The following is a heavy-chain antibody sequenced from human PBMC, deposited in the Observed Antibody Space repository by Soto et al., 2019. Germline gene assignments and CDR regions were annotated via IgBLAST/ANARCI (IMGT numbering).Heavy chain of an antibody. CDR2: ITGTGIT. CDR3: AKDLGYGSSWRYALDM. V-gene: IGHV3-23*01. J-gene: IGHJ3*02. CDR1: GFPFQSYA. Sequence: GGSLRLSCAASGFPFQSYAMNWVRQAPGRGLEWVSGITGTGITHYADSVKGRFTISRDNSRNTLHLQMISLRAEDTGVYYCAKDLGYGSSWRYALDMWGQGTLVTVSS. D-gene: IGHD6-13*01.